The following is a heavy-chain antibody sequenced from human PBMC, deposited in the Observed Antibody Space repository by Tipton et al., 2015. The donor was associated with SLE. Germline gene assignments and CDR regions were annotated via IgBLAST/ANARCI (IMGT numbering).Heavy chain of an antibody. CDR2: INSKRYGGTT. D-gene: IGHD4-17*01. CDR3: TRRVTRGPPFDI. J-gene: IGHJ3*02. CDR1: GFIFGDYA. V-gene: IGHV3-49*03. Sequence: LSLTCTGSGFIFGDYAVTWFRQSPGKGLEWVGHINSKRYGGTTQYAASVRGRFTISRDDSKALAYLQVDSLKIEDSALYYCTRRVTRGPPFDIWGQGTMVTVSS.